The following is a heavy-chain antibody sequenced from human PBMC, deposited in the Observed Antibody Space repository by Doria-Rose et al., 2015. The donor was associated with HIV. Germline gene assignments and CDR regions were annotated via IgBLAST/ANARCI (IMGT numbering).Heavy chain of an antibody. CDR2: IFTYDDR. Sequence: QVTLKESGPVLVKPTETLTLTCTVSGVSLSSPGMGVSWIRQPPGKALEWLANIFTYDDRSYKTSLKSRLTITMGTAKSQVVLTMTDMDPVDTATYYCARIKSSRWYHKYYFDFWGQGTLVIVSA. CDR3: ARIKSSRWYHKYYFDF. V-gene: IGHV2-26*01. J-gene: IGHJ4*02. CDR1: GVSLSSPGMG. D-gene: IGHD6-13*01.